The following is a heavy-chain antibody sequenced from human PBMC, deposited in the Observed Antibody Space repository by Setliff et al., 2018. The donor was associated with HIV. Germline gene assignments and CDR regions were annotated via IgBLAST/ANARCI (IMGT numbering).Heavy chain of an antibody. J-gene: IGHJ3*02. Sequence: SETLSLTCTVSGDSITGSHYYWGWIRQPPRKGLEWIASIHYSGSTYDSPSVRSRVAIFVDTPKNQFSLRLNSVTATDAAMYYCSRSGIGYGGDSNTFDIWGQGTLVTVSS. CDR3: SRSGIGYGGDSNTFDI. CDR2: IHYSGST. CDR1: GDSITGSHYY. V-gene: IGHV4-39*01. D-gene: IGHD2-21*02.